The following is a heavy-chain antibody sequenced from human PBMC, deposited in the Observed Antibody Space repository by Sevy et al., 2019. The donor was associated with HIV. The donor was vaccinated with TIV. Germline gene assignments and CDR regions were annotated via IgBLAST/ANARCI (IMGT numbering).Heavy chain of an antibody. J-gene: IGHJ6*03. V-gene: IGHV3-7*03. D-gene: IGHD4-17*01. CDR2: IKEDGNEI. Sequence: GGSLRLSCAASAFTFSSYWMSWVRQAPGKGLEWVANIKEDGNEIYYVDAVKGRFTISRDDAKNSLYLQMNSLRAADTAVYSCARVRSDYGDYYYYYYYMDVWGKGTTVTVSS. CDR1: AFTFSSYW. CDR3: ARVRSDYGDYYYYYYYMDV.